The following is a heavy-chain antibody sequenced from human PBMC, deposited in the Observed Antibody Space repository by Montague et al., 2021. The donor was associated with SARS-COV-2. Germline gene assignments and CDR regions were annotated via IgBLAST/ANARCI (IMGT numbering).Heavy chain of an antibody. CDR2: INHGGST. D-gene: IGHD5-18*01. J-gene: IGHJ6*03. Sequence: SETLSLTCAVYGGSFSGYYWSWIRQPQGQGLEWIGEINHGGSTNXXPYLKVRVTISVDTSKNQFPLKLSSVTAADTAVDYCARGFGRALYSFGFELDYYYYMDVWGKGTTVTVSS. V-gene: IGHV4-34*01. CDR1: GGSFSGYY. CDR3: ARGFGRALYSFGFELDYYYYMDV.